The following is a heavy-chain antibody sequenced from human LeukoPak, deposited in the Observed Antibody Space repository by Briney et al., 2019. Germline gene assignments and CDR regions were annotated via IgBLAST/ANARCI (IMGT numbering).Heavy chain of an antibody. CDR1: GFTFSSHA. J-gene: IGHJ4*02. CDR3: ARDLRGGDYEGTY. V-gene: IGHV3-30-3*01. Sequence: GGSLRLSCAASGFTFSSHAMSWVRQAPGKGLEWVAVISYDGSNNDYAESVKGRFTISRDNSKNTLYLQMDSLRAEDTAVYYCARDLRGGDYEGTYWGQGTLVTVSS. D-gene: IGHD2-21*02. CDR2: ISYDGSNN.